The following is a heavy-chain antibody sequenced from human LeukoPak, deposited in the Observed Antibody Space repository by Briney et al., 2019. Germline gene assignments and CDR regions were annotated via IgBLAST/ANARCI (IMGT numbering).Heavy chain of an antibody. J-gene: IGHJ6*02. V-gene: IGHV3-9*01. D-gene: IGHD3-22*01. CDR2: ISWNSGSI. Sequence: GGSLRLSCAASGFTFDDYAMHWVRQAPGKGLEWVSGISWNSGSIGYADSVKGRFTISRDNAKNSLYLQMNSLRAEDTALYYCAKSKFGYDSSGYPSYYYYYGMDVWGQGTTVTVSS. CDR3: AKSKFGYDSSGYPSYYYYYGMDV. CDR1: GFTFDDYA.